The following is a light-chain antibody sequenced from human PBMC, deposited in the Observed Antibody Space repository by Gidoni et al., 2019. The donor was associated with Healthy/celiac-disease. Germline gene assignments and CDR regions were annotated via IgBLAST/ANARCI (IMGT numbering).Light chain of an antibody. V-gene: IGKV3-15*01. CDR1: QSVSSN. CDR3: QQYNNWPPLT. Sequence: EIVMTQSPATLSVSPVERATLSCRASQSVSSNLAWYQQKPGQAPRLLIYGASTRATGIPARFSGSGSGTEFTLTISSLQSEDFAVYYCQQYNNWPPLTFGGGTKGEIK. CDR2: GAS. J-gene: IGKJ4*01.